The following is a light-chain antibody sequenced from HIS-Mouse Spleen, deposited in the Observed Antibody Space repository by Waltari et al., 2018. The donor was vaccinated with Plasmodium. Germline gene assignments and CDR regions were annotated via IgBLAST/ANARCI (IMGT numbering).Light chain of an antibody. J-gene: IGKJ1*01. CDR1: QSVSSN. CDR3: QQYNNWPRGT. Sequence: EIVMTQSPATLSVSPGERATLSCRASQSVSSNLAWYQQKPCQAPRLLIYVAATRATGIPARFSCSGSGTEFTLTISRMQSEDFAVYYYQQYNNWPRGTFGQGTKVEIK. V-gene: IGKV3-15*01. CDR2: VAA.